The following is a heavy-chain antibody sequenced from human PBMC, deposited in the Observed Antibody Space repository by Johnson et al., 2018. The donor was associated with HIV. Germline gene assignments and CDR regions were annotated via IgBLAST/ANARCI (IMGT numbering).Heavy chain of an antibody. V-gene: IGHV3-30*18. CDR3: AKGRGYDYDALDF. CDR2: ITYDGSHK. Sequence: QVQLVESGGGVVQPGRSLRLSCAASGFTFSNYGMHWVRQAPGKGLEWVALITYDGSHKYYEDPVKGRFSISRDKSKDTLYLQMSSLRAEDTAVYYCAKGRGYDYDALDFWGQGTMVTVSS. D-gene: IGHD5-12*01. CDR1: GFTFSNYG. J-gene: IGHJ3*01.